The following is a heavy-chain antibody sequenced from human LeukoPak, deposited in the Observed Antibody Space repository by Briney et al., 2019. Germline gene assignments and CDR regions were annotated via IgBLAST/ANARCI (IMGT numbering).Heavy chain of an antibody. D-gene: IGHD4-17*01. J-gene: IGHJ4*02. Sequence: GGSLRLSCAASGFTFSNAWMSWVRQGPGKGLEWVGRIKSKTDGGTTDYAAPVKGRFTISRDDSKNTLYLQMNSLKTEDTAVYYCTTDPGYGDKIDYWGQGTLVTVSS. CDR2: IKSKTDGGTT. CDR3: TTDPGYGDKIDY. CDR1: GFTFSNAW. V-gene: IGHV3-15*01.